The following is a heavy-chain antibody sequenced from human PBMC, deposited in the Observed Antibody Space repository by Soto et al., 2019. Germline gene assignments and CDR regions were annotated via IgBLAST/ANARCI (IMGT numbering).Heavy chain of an antibody. D-gene: IGHD2-2*01. V-gene: IGHV1-69*01. Sequence: QVQLVQSGAEVKKPGSSVKVSCKASGGTFSSYAISWVRQAPGQGLEWMGGIITIFGTANYAQKFQGRVTISEDDSTDPAHMELSSLRSEDQAVYYCARVPDCSSTSGQPSHYYYYYGMDVWGQGNTVTVSS. CDR1: GGTFSSYA. CDR3: ARVPDCSSTSGQPSHYYYYYGMDV. J-gene: IGHJ6*02. CDR2: IITIFGTA.